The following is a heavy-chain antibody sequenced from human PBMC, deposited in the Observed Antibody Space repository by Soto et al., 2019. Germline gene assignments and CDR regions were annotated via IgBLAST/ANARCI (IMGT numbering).Heavy chain of an antibody. CDR3: ARDRLMATAGTARHYFGLDV. Sequence: SETLSLTCTVSCGSIRSGGHYWSWVRQSPRRGLEWIGNIYYSGSTYYNPSLKSRLTISVDTSKNQFSLNLSSVTAADTAVYYCARDRLMATAGTARHYFGLDVWGQGTTVTVSS. J-gene: IGHJ6*02. D-gene: IGHD5-18*01. CDR1: CGSIRSGGHY. CDR2: IYYSGST. V-gene: IGHV4-31*03.